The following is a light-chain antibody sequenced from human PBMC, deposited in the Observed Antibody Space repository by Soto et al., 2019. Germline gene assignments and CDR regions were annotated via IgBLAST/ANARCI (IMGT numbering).Light chain of an antibody. CDR3: HQRQYWPPIT. Sequence: EIVLTQSPGTLSLSPGERATLSCRASQSVSGMAWYQQKPGQAPRLLIYGASNRATGIPARFSGSGSGTDFTLTISSLEPEDFAVYYCHQRQYWPPITFGQGTRLEIK. J-gene: IGKJ5*01. V-gene: IGKV3-11*01. CDR2: GAS. CDR1: QSVSG.